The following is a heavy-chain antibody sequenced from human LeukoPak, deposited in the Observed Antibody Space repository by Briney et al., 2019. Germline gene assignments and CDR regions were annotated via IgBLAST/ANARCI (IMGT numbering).Heavy chain of an antibody. J-gene: IGHJ5*02. CDR2: INTGNGNT. V-gene: IGHV1-3*03. CDR3: ARGAKFRSYGSGTYYTSLPFDP. CDR1: GYIFTSYN. Sequence: ASVKVSCKASGYIFTSYNMYWVRQAPGQGLEWMGWINTGNGNTKYSQEFQGRVTITRDTSASTAYMELSSLRSEDMAVYYCARGAKFRSYGSGTYYTSLPFDPWGQGTLVTVSS. D-gene: IGHD3-10*01.